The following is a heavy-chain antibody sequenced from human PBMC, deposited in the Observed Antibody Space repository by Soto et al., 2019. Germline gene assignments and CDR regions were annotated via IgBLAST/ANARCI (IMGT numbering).Heavy chain of an antibody. D-gene: IGHD3-3*01. J-gene: IGHJ6*02. CDR2: INAGNGNT. CDR1: GYTFTSYA. V-gene: IGHV1-3*01. CDR3: AGPGGWGDFLVNYYYGRDV. Sequence: ASVKVSCKASGYTFTSYAMHWVRQAPGQRLEWMGWINAGNGNTKYSQKFQGRVTITRDTSASTAYMELSSLRSEDTAVYYCAGPGGWGDFLVNYYYGRDVGGQGTTV.